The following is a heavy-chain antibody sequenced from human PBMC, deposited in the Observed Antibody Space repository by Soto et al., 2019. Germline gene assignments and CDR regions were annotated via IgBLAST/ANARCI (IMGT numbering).Heavy chain of an antibody. Sequence: QVQLQESGPGLVKPSQTLSLTCTVSGGSISSGGYYWSWIRQHPGKGLEWIGYIYYSGSTYYNPSLKSRVTIAVDSSKNQFSLKLSAGNAADTAVYCCARDGNATAVDKWGQGTLVTVSS. CDR3: ARDGNATAVDK. J-gene: IGHJ4*02. CDR1: GGSISSGGYY. CDR2: IYYSGST. V-gene: IGHV4-31*03. D-gene: IGHD5-18*01.